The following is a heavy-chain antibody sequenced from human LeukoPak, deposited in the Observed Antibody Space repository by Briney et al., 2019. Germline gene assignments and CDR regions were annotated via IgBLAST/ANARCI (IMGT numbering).Heavy chain of an antibody. V-gene: IGHV3-66*01. CDR2: ISGGGGT. CDR3: ARGLVLTYYYFES. D-gene: IGHD2-8*02. J-gene: IGHJ4*02. CDR1: GFTLSRNY. Sequence: PGGSLRLSCPASGFTLSRNYMTWLRQAPGKGLEWVSVISGGGGTYYADSVKGRFTISRDNSKNTLYLQMKSLRAEDTAVYYCARGLVLTYYYFESWGQGTLVTVSS.